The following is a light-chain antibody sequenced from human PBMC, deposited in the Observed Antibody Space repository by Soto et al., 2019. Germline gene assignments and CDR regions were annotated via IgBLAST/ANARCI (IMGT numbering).Light chain of an antibody. CDR1: QSLLHSDGKTY. Sequence: DIVMTQTPLSLSVTPGQPASISCKSSQSLLHSDGKTYLHWYLQMPGQPPQLLIYETSSRFSGVPDKFSGSGSGTDFTLKISRVEDEDVGRYYCMQSKYLPVTFGPGTRVDIK. CDR3: MQSKYLPVT. V-gene: IGKV2-29*03. J-gene: IGKJ3*01. CDR2: ETS.